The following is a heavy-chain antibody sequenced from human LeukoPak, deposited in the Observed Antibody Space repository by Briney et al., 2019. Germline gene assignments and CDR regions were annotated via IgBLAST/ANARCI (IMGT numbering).Heavy chain of an antibody. CDR1: GFTFSDYY. Sequence: GGSLRLSCAASGFTFSDYYMSWIRQAPGKGLEWVSYISSSGSTIYYADSVKGRFTISRDNAKNSLYLQMNSLRAEDTALYYCAKDNQYYYDSSGYLFDYWGQGTLVTVSS. CDR2: ISSSGSTI. J-gene: IGHJ4*02. D-gene: IGHD3-22*01. CDR3: AKDNQYYYDSSGYLFDY. V-gene: IGHV3-11*01.